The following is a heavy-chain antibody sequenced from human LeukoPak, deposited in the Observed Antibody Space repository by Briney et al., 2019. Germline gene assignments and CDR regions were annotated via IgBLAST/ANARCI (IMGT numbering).Heavy chain of an antibody. V-gene: IGHV3-21*01. CDR3: ARGRGIATAY. CDR1: GFTFNSYS. J-gene: IGHJ4*02. Sequence: PGGSLRLSCAASGFTFNSYSMNWVRQSPGKGLEWVSSISRGSNYIYYADSVKGRFTISRDNAKNSLHLQMNSLRVDDTAIYYCARGRGIATAYWGQGTLVTVSS. CDR2: ISRGSNYI. D-gene: IGHD2-21*02.